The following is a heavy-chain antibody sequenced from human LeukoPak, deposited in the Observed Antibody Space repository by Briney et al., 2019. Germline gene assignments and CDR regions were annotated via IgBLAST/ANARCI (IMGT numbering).Heavy chain of an antibody. CDR2: ISAYNGNK. Sequence: ASVKVSCKASGCTFTSYGISWVRQAPAQGLEGMGWISAYNGNKNYVQKLQGRVTMPTDTSTNTDSMEPRDLTSDDTAVYYCARGTYYYDGSGYRYAFDIWGQGTMVTVSS. CDR3: ARGTYYYDGSGYRYAFDI. CDR1: GCTFTSYG. D-gene: IGHD3-22*01. V-gene: IGHV1-18*01. J-gene: IGHJ3*02.